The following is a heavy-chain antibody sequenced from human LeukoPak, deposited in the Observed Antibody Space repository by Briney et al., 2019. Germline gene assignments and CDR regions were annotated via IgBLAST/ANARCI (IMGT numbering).Heavy chain of an antibody. V-gene: IGHV4-31*03. J-gene: IGHJ3*02. CDR3: ARARMGTTVITLAFDI. CDR1: GGSISSGGYY. Sequence: SQTLSLTCTVSGGSISSGGYYWSCVRQHPGKGLEWIGYIYYSGSTYYNPSLKSRVTISVDTSKNQFSLKLSYVTAGDTDVYYFARARMGTTVITLAFDIWGQGTMVTVSS. D-gene: IGHD4-17*01. CDR2: IYYSGST.